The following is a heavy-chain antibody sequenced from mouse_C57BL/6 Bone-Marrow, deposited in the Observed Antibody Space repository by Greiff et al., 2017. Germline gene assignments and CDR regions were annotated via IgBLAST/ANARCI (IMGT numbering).Heavy chain of an antibody. J-gene: IGHJ3*01. V-gene: IGHV1-64*01. CDR3: AKLLRRAY. D-gene: IGHD1-1*01. CDR2: IHPNSGST. Sequence: QVQLQQPGPELVKPGASVKLSCKASGYTFTSYWMHWVKQRPGQGLEWIGMIHPNSGSTNYNEKFKSKATLTVDKSSSTADMQLRSLTSEDSAVYYCAKLLRRAYWGQGTLVTVSA. CDR1: GYTFTSYW.